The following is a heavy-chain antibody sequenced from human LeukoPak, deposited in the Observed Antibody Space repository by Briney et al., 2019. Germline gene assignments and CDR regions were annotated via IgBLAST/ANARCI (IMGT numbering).Heavy chain of an antibody. J-gene: IGHJ6*02. CDR1: GYTFTGYY. CDR3: ARGGRDILTGYYTDFYYDMDV. V-gene: IGHV1-2*06. Sequence: GASVRVSCKASGYTFTGYYMHWVRQAPGQGLEWMGRINPNSGGTNYAQKFQGRVTMTRDTSISTAYMELSRLRSDDTAVYYCARGGRDILTGYYTDFYYDMDVWGQGTTVTVSS. D-gene: IGHD3-9*01. CDR2: INPNSGGT.